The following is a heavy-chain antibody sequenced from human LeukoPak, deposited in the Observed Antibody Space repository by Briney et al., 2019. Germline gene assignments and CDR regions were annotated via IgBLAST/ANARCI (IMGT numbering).Heavy chain of an antibody. Sequence: SETLSLTCAVYGGSFSGYYWSWIRQPPGRGLEWIGEINHSGSTNYNPSLKSRVTISVDTSKNQFSLKLSSVTAADTAVYYCARGQGTRITIFGVVKNTYYYYYYMDVWGKGTTVTVSS. CDR1: GGSFSGYY. CDR3: ARGQGTRITIFGVVKNTYYYYYYMDV. J-gene: IGHJ6*03. CDR2: INHSGST. D-gene: IGHD3-3*01. V-gene: IGHV4-34*01.